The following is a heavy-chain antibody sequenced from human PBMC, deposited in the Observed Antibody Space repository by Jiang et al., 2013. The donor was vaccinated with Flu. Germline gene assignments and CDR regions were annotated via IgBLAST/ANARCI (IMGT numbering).Heavy chain of an antibody. J-gene: IGHJ3*02. CDR3: ASQSATYYSDSGGFAFDI. Sequence: SLKISCKGSGYSFTSYWIGWVRQMPGKGLEWMGIFYLGDSDIRYSPSFQGQVTISADKSTSTAYLQWSSLKASDTAMYYCASQSATYYSDSGGFAFDIWGQGTTVTVSS. V-gene: IGHV5-51*01. CDR2: FYLGDSDI. D-gene: IGHD3-22*01. CDR1: GYSFTSYW.